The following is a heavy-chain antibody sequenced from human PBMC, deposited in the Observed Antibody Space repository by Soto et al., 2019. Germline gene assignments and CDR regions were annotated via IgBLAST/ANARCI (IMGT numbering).Heavy chain of an antibody. CDR2: INSDGSST. Sequence: GGSLRISCAASGFTFDYYWMHWVRQAPGKGLVWVSRINSDGSSTNYADSVKGRFTISRDNAKNTLYLQMNSLRAEDTAVYYCAIVYCGGDCSPFDYWGQGTLVTVSS. J-gene: IGHJ4*02. V-gene: IGHV3-74*01. CDR1: GFTFDYYW. CDR3: AIVYCGGDCSPFDY. D-gene: IGHD2-21*02.